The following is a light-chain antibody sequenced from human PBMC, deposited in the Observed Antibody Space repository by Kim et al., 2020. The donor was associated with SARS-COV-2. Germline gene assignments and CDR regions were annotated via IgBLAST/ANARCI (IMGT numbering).Light chain of an antibody. J-gene: IGLJ2*01. CDR2: YDS. Sequence: SYELTQPPSLSVAPGKTARVSCGGNGIGSKSVHWYQQRSGQAPVLVIYYDSDRPSGIPERFSGSNSGNTATLTISRVEAGDEADYYCQVWDSSSGHRVVFGGGTQLTVL. CDR3: QVWDSSSGHRVV. V-gene: IGLV3-21*04. CDR1: GIGSKS.